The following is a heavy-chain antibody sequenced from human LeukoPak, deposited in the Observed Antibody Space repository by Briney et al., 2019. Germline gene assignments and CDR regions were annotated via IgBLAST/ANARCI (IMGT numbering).Heavy chain of an antibody. D-gene: IGHD3-10*01. J-gene: IGHJ6*03. CDR3: AREGAMVRGVMWDYYYYYMDV. Sequence: SETLSLTCAVSGGSISSSNWWNWVRRPPGKGLEGIGQIYHSGSTNYNPSLKSRVTISVDTSKNQFSLTLSSVTAADTAVYYCAREGAMVRGVMWDYYYYYMDVWGKGTTVTVSS. CDR2: IYHSGST. CDR1: GGSISSSNW. V-gene: IGHV4-4*02.